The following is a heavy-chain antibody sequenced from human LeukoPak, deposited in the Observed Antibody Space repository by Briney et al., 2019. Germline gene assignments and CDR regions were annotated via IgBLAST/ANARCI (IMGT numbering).Heavy chain of an antibody. CDR2: ISWNSGSI. Sequence: GGSLRLSCAASGFIFDDYAMHWVRQAPGKGLEWVSGISWNSGSIDYADSVKGRFTISRDNAKNSLYLQKNSLRAEDMAVYYCAKGDQGYCSSTSCYMDNWGQGTLVTVSS. CDR1: GFIFDDYA. J-gene: IGHJ4*02. D-gene: IGHD2-2*02. V-gene: IGHV3-9*03. CDR3: AKGDQGYCSSTSCYMDN.